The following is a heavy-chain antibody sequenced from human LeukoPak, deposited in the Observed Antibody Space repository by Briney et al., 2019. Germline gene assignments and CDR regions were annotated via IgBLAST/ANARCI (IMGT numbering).Heavy chain of an antibody. D-gene: IGHD6-13*01. CDR1: GFTFSSYT. V-gene: IGHV3-7*03. Sequence: GGSLRLSCAASGFTFSSYTMTWVRQAPGKGLEWVANIRQDGDTKYYVDSVKGRFTISRDNAMNSLYLQMNSLRAEDTAIYYCARSLPYGTTWYGRSDFWGQGTLVTVSS. J-gene: IGHJ4*02. CDR2: IRQDGDTK. CDR3: ARSLPYGTTWYGRSDF.